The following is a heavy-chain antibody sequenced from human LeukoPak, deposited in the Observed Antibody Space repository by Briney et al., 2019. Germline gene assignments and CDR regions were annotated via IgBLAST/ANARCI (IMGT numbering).Heavy chain of an antibody. CDR1: GGSIDVTDY. J-gene: IGHJ4*02. CDR2: ISHSGTT. CDR3: TRENRPFCPFAY. V-gene: IGHV4-4*02. D-gene: IGHD2/OR15-2a*01. Sequence: SETLSLTCGVSGGSIDVTDYWSWVRQAPGKGLEWIGEISHSGTTNYNPSLRSRVTMFLDRANNQFSLSLTSVTAADSAVYYCTRENRPFCPFAYWGQGVLVTVSS.